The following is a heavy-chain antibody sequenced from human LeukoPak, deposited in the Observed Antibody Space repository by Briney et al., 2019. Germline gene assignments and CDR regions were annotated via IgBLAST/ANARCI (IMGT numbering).Heavy chain of an antibody. D-gene: IGHD3-10*01. CDR2: ISPSGDIT. J-gene: IGHJ4*02. V-gene: IGHV3-23*01. CDR1: GFTFSSYA. CDR3: AKDDAWLRFGE. Sequence: GGSLRLSCAASGFTFSSYAMFWVRQAPGKGLEWVSGISPSGDITYYADSVKGRFTISRDNSKSTLYLEVISLTAEDTAVYYCAKDDAWLRFGEWSQGTLVTVSS.